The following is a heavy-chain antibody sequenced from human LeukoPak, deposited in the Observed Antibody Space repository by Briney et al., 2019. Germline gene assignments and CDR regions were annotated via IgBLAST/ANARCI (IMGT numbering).Heavy chain of an antibody. CDR1: GFTVGNHY. Sequence: PGGSLRLSCAASGFTVGNHYMNWVRQAPGKGLEWVSSIFSYGETSYADSVKGRFTISRDNSKNTLYLQMNGLRVEDTAVYYCARDPPAVSINTYAWGQGTLVTVSS. CDR3: ARDPPAVSINTYA. CDR2: IFSYGET. D-gene: IGHD2-8*01. V-gene: IGHV3-66*01. J-gene: IGHJ4*02.